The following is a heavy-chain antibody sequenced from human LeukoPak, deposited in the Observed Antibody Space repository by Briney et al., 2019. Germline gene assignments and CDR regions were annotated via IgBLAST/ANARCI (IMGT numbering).Heavy chain of an antibody. J-gene: IGHJ4*02. CDR2: IWYDGSNK. CDR1: GLTFSSYA. D-gene: IGHD3-22*01. Sequence: GGSLRLSCAASGLTFSSYAMSWVRQAPGKGLEWVAVIWYDGSNKYYADSVKGRFTISRDNSKNTLYLQMNSLIAEDTAVYYCARGIYDSSGSMDYWGQGTLVTVSS. CDR3: ARGIYDSSGSMDY. V-gene: IGHV3-33*08.